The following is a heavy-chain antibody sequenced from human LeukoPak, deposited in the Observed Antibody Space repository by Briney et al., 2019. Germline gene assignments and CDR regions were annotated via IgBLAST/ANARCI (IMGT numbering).Heavy chain of an antibody. V-gene: IGHV1-69*05. CDR3: ARGLSIRGGDY. Sequence: ASVTVSCKASGGTFSSYAISWVRQAPGQGLEWMGGIIPIFGTANYAQKFQGRVTITRNTSISTAYMELSSLRSEDTAVYYCARGLSIRGGDYWGQGTLVTVSS. J-gene: IGHJ4*02. CDR1: GGTFSSYA. CDR2: IIPIFGTA. D-gene: IGHD2-2*01.